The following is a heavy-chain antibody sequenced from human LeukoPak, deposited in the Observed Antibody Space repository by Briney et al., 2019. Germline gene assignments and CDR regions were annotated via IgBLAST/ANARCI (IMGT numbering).Heavy chain of an antibody. V-gene: IGHV3-30*04. D-gene: IGHD6-13*01. CDR1: GFTFSNYA. CDR3: AKAPFDSSSWYYFDY. J-gene: IGHJ4*02. Sequence: GRSLRLSCAASGFTFSNYAIHWVRQAPGKGLEWVAVISYDGSNQYYADSVKGRFTISRDNSKNTLYLQMNSLRAEDTAVYYCAKAPFDSSSWYYFDYWGQGTLVTVSS. CDR2: ISYDGSNQ.